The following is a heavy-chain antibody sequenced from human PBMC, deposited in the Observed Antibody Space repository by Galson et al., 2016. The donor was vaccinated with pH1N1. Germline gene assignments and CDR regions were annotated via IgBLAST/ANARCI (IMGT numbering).Heavy chain of an antibody. D-gene: IGHD2-21*02. Sequence: SVKVSCKASGYTFTNFDINWVRQATGQGLEWMGWVNPNSGNTGYAQKFQGRVTMTRNTSIRTAYMELSSLRSEDTAIYYCAIMYCGGDCPPGYFDLWGRGTLVTISS. V-gene: IGHV1-8*01. CDR1: GYTFTNFD. CDR2: VNPNSGNT. J-gene: IGHJ2*01. CDR3: AIMYCGGDCPPGYFDL.